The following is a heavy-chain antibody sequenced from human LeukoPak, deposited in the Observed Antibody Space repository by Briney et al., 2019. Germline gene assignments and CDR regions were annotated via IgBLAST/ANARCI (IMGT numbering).Heavy chain of an antibody. CDR2: INPSGGST. Sequence: ASVKVSCKASGYTLTSYFIHWGRQAPGQGLEWMVIINPSGGSTSYAQKFQGRVTMTRDTSTSTVYMELSSLRSEDTAVYYCAREQDWNYAFDIWGQGTMVTVSS. CDR3: AREQDWNYAFDI. CDR1: GYTLTSYF. D-gene: IGHD1-7*01. J-gene: IGHJ3*02. V-gene: IGHV1-46*01.